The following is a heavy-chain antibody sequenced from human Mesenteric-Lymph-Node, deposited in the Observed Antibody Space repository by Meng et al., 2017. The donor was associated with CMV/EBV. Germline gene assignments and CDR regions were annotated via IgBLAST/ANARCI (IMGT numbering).Heavy chain of an antibody. CDR3: AKDGTKMSSGWYGEYYYYYYGMDV. J-gene: IGHJ6*02. CDR2: IRYDGSNK. Sequence: GGSLRLSCAASGFTFSSYGMHWVRQAPGKGLEWVAFIRYDGSNKYYADSVKGRFTISRDNSKNTLYLQMNSLRAEDTAVYYCAKDGTKMSSGWYGEYYYYYYGMDVWGQGTTVTVSS. D-gene: IGHD6-19*01. V-gene: IGHV3-30*02. CDR1: GFTFSSYG.